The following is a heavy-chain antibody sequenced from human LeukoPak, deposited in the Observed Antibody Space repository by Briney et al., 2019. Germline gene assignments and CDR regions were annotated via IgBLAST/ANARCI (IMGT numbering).Heavy chain of an antibody. CDR1: GYTFTSYY. CDR2: INPSGGST. V-gene: IGHV1-46*01. CDR3: AWGSGSYHVDY. D-gene: IGHD3-10*01. Sequence: GASVKVSCKASGYTFTSYYMHWVRQAPGQGLEWMEIINPSGGSTSYAQKFQGRVTMTRDTSTSTVYMELSSLRSEDTAVYYCAWGSGSYHVDYWGQGTLVTVSS. J-gene: IGHJ4*02.